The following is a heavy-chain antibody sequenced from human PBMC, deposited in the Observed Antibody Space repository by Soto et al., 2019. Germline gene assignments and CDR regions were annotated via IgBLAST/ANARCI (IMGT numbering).Heavy chain of an antibody. CDR3: ARSYDFWSGSDAYGMDV. J-gene: IGHJ6*02. Sequence: SETLSLTCTVSGGSISSADYNWSWVRQAPGRGLEWIGFIFHSGSTYYNPSLQSRATISVHKSKNQFSLKLISVTAADTAVYFCARSYDFWSGSDAYGMDVWGQGTTVTVSS. V-gene: IGHV4-30-4*01. CDR2: IFHSGST. D-gene: IGHD3-3*01. CDR1: GGSISSADYN.